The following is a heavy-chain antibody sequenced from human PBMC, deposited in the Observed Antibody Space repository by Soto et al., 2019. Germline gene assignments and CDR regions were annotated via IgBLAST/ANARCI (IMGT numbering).Heavy chain of an antibody. Sequence: SETLSLTCSISGGSISGYHWNWIRQTPGKGVEWIGYFHNSGNPKYSSSLKSRVTISVDMSENQSSLKLTSVTAADTAVYCCDRDFKRYSSPPGPLEYWGLGTLVTVSS. V-gene: IGHV4-59*01. J-gene: IGHJ4*02. CDR3: DRDFKRYSSPPGPLEY. CDR1: GGSISGYH. CDR2: FHNSGNP. D-gene: IGHD6-13*01.